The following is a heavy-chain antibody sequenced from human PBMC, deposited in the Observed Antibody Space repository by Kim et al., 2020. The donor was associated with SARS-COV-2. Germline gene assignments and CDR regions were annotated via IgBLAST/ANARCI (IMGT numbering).Heavy chain of an antibody. D-gene: IGHD6-19*01. J-gene: IGHJ2*01. CDR2: IYYSGST. V-gene: IGHV4-59*01. CDR1: GGSISSYY. Sequence: SETLSLTCTVSGGSISSYYWSWIRQPPGKGLEWIGYIYYSGSTNYNPSLKSRVSLSVDTSKNQFSLKLSSVTAADTAVYYCAREGYSSGWYGEGSYWYFDLWGRGTLVTVSS. CDR3: AREGYSSGWYGEGSYWYFDL.